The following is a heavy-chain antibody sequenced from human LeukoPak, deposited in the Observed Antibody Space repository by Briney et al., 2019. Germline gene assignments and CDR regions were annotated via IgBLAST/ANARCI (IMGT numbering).Heavy chain of an antibody. CDR2: ISYDGSNK. J-gene: IGHJ4*02. Sequence: GGSLRLSCAASGFTFSSYGMHWVRQAPGKGLEWVAVISYDGSNKYYADSVKGRFTISRDNSKNTLYLQMNSLRAEDTAAYYCAKLLDSSGYDLDYWGQGTLVTVSS. V-gene: IGHV3-30*18. CDR3: AKLLDSSGYDLDY. D-gene: IGHD3-22*01. CDR1: GFTFSSYG.